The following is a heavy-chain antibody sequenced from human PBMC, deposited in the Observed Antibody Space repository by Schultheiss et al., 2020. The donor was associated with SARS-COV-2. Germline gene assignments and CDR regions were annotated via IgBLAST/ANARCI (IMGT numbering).Heavy chain of an antibody. Sequence: GSLRLSCTVSGGSISSYYWSWIRQPPGKGLEWIGYIYYSGSTNYNPSLKSRVTISVDTSKNQFSLKLSSVTAADTAVYYCARALPYDAFDIWGQGTMVTVSS. V-gene: IGHV4-59*01. CDR1: GGSISSYY. CDR3: ARALPYDAFDI. CDR2: IYYSGST. D-gene: IGHD5/OR15-5a*01. J-gene: IGHJ3*02.